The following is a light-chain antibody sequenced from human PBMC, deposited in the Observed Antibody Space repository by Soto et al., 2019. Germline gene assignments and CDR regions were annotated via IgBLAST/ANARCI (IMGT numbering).Light chain of an antibody. CDR1: QGIRRE. V-gene: IGKV1-6*01. CDR2: TAS. CDR3: IQDYNYPLT. Sequence: AIQMTQSPSSLSASVGDRVTITFRASQGIRRELGCYQQKPGKAPNLLIYTASTLPSGVPSRFSGSGSGTDFTLTTSSLQPEDFATYYCIQDYNYPLTFGGGTKVAIK. J-gene: IGKJ4*01.